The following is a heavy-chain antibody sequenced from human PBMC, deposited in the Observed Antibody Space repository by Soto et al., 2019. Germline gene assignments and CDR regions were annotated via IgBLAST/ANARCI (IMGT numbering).Heavy chain of an antibody. CDR3: ARCTMIVVAPSPYFDY. J-gene: IGHJ4*02. Sequence: PSETLSLTCTVSGSSISSSSYYWGWIRQPPGKGLEWIGCIYNSGSCYYNPSLKSRVTISVDTSKNQFSLKLRSVAAADTAVYYCARCTMIVVAPSPYFDYWGQGTLVTVSS. CDR1: GSSISSSSYY. CDR2: IYNSGSC. V-gene: IGHV4-39*07. D-gene: IGHD3-22*01.